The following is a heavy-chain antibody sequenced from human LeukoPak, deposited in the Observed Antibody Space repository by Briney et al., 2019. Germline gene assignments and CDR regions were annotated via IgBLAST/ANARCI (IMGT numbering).Heavy chain of an antibody. CDR1: GFTLSNAW. J-gene: IGHJ4*02. Sequence: GGSLRLSCAASGFTLSNAWMSWVRQAPGKGLEWVGRIKSKIDGGTIEYAEPVKGRFSISRDDSTSTLYLQMNSLRAEDTAVYFCAKRVVVIRVILVGFHKEAYYFESWGQGALVTVSS. D-gene: IGHD3-22*01. CDR3: AKRVVVIRVILVGFHKEAYYFES. V-gene: IGHV3-15*01. CDR2: IKSKIDGGTI.